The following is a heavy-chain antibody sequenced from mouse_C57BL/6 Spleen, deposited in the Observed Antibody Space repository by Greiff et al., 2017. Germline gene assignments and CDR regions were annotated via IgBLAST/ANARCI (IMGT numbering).Heavy chain of an antibody. Sequence: VQLQQPGAELVKPGASVKLSCKASGYTFTSYWMHWVKQRPGQGLEWIGMIHPNSGSTNYNEKFKSKATLTVDKSSSTAYMQLSSLTSEDSAVYYCARDYYGYLFDYWGQGTTLTVSS. CDR3: ARDYYGYLFDY. J-gene: IGHJ2*01. D-gene: IGHD2-2*01. CDR1: GYTFTSYW. CDR2: IHPNSGST. V-gene: IGHV1-64*01.